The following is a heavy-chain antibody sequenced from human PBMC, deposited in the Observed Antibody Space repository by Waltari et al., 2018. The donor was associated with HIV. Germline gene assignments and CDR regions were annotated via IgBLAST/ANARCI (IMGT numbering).Heavy chain of an antibody. Sequence: QVQLVESGGGVVQPGRSLRLSCAASGFTFSSYGMPWVRQAPGKGLVWVAVISSYDGNNKYYADSVKGRLTISRDNSKSTLYLQMNSLRAEDTAVYYCANLDSGQAGGWGQGTLVTVSS. J-gene: IGHJ4*02. D-gene: IGHD3-16*01. V-gene: IGHV3-30*18. CDR3: ANLDSGQAGG. CDR1: GFTFSSYG. CDR2: ISSYDGNNK.